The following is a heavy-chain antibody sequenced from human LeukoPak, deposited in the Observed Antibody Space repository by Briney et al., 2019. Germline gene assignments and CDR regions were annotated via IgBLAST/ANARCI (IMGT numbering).Heavy chain of an antibody. D-gene: IGHD3-10*01. CDR3: ARGGTLWFGELLDYYYMDV. J-gene: IGHJ6*03. Sequence: ASVKVSCKASGGTLSSYAISGVRQAPGQGLEWMGGIIPIFGTANYAQKFQGRVTITTDESTSTAYMALSSLRSEDTAVYYCARGGTLWFGELLDYYYMDVWGKGTTVTVSS. V-gene: IGHV1-69*05. CDR1: GGTLSSYA. CDR2: IIPIFGTA.